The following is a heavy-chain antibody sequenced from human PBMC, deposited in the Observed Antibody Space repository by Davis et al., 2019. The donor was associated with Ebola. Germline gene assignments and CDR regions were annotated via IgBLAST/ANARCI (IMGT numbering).Heavy chain of an antibody. Sequence: ASVKVSCKASGYTLTSHYIHWVRQAPGQGLEWMGIINPSGGTTNYAQKFQDRVNMTRDTSTSTVYMELSSLRSDDTAVYYCARKGRRDGYNYDYWGQGTLVTVSS. J-gene: IGHJ4*02. CDR3: ARKGRRDGYNYDY. V-gene: IGHV1-46*01. D-gene: IGHD5-24*01. CDR2: INPSGGTT. CDR1: GYTLTSHY.